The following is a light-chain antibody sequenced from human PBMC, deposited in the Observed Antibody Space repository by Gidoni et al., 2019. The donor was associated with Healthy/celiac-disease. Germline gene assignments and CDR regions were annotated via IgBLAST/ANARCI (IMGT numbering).Light chain of an antibody. CDR1: QSVSSN. Sequence: EIVMTQSPATLSVSTGERATLSCRASQSVSSNLAWYQQKPGQAPRLLIYGASTRATGIPARFSGSGSGTEFTLTISSLQSEDFAVYYCQQYNNWPQRTFXQXTKVEIK. CDR2: GAS. CDR3: QQYNNWPQRT. J-gene: IGKJ1*01. V-gene: IGKV3-15*01.